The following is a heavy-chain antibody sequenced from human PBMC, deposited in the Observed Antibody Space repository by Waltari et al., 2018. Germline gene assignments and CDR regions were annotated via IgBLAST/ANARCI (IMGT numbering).Heavy chain of an antibody. V-gene: IGHV5-51*01. CDR1: GYSVTSYW. CDR2: IHPGDSHT. J-gene: IGHJ4*02. CDR3: ASGMKVGPEMATMALDY. D-gene: IGHD5-12*01. Sequence: EVQLVQSGAEEKKPGESLRISCKGFGYSVTSYWIGWVRQMPGKGREWMGVIHPGDSHTIYSPSFQGQVTISSDKSSSTAHLQWSSLKASDTAMYYCASGMKVGPEMATMALDYWGQGTLVTVSS.